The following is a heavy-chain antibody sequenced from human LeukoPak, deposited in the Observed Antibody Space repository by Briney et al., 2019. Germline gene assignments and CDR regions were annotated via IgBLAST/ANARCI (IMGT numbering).Heavy chain of an antibody. Sequence: GGSLRLSCAASGFTFSSAWMTWVRQAPGKGLERVGHIKNKTNGGTTDYAAPVKGRFVISRDDSKNTLYLQMNSLRTEDTAVYYCARGFCSSTNCYQGPFDFWGQGTLVTVSS. V-gene: IGHV3-15*01. CDR1: GFTFSSAW. J-gene: IGHJ4*02. CDR3: ARGFCSSTNCYQGPFDF. CDR2: IKNKTNGGTT. D-gene: IGHD2-2*01.